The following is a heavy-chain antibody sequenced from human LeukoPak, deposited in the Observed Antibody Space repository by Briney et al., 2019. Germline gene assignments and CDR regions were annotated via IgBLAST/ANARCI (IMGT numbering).Heavy chain of an antibody. J-gene: IGHJ4*02. CDR1: GFTFSNYW. CDR3: ARDTGYNTFDY. Sequence: GGSLRLSCAASGFTFSNYWMSWVRQAPGTGLEWVAQIKEDGGEKYYEDSVKGRFTISRDNAKNSLYLQMNSLRAEDTAVYYCARDTGYNTFDYWGQGTLVTVSS. V-gene: IGHV3-7*05. D-gene: IGHD5-24*01. CDR2: IKEDGGEK.